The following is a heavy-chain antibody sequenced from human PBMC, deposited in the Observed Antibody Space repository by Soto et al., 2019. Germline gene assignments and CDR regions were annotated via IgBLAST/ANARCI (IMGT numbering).Heavy chain of an antibody. J-gene: IGHJ6*03. D-gene: IGHD6-6*01. Sequence: GGSLRLSCAASGFTFSSYAMSWVRQAPGKGLEWVSAISGSGGSTYYADSVKGRFTISRDNSKNTLYLQMNSLRAEDTAVYYCAKDRKREAARPDYMDVWGKGTTVTVSS. CDR3: AKDRKREAARPDYMDV. V-gene: IGHV3-23*01. CDR2: ISGSGGST. CDR1: GFTFSSYA.